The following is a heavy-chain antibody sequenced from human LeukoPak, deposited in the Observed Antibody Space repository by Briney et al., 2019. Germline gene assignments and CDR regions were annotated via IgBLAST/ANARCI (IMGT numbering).Heavy chain of an antibody. V-gene: IGHV3-48*04. J-gene: IGHJ3*02. CDR1: GFTFSSYS. Sequence: PGGSLRLSCAASGFTFSSYSMNWVRQAPGKGLEWVSYISSSSSAIYYADSVKGRFTISRDNAKNSLYLQMNSLRAEDTAVYYCARDWSGPYDAFDIWGQGTMVTVSS. CDR2: ISSSSSAI. D-gene: IGHD3-3*01. CDR3: ARDWSGPYDAFDI.